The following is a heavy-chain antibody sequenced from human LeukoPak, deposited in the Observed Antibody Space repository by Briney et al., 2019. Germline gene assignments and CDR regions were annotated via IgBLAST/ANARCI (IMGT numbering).Heavy chain of an antibody. Sequence: GGSLRLSCAASGFTFSDYYMSWIRQAPGKGLEWVSAISGSGGSTYYADSVKGRFTISRDNSKNTLYLQMNSLRAEDTAVYYCAKGGDHDYVWGSYPIRSYYFDYWGQGTLVTVSS. V-gene: IGHV3-23*01. D-gene: IGHD3-16*02. J-gene: IGHJ4*02. CDR2: ISGSGGST. CDR3: AKGGDHDYVWGSYPIRSYYFDY. CDR1: GFTFSDYY.